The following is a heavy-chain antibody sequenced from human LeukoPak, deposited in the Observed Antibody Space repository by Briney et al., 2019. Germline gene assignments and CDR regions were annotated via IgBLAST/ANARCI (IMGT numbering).Heavy chain of an antibody. V-gene: IGHV4-30-4*01. Sequence: PSETLSLTCTVSGGSISSGDYYWSWIRQPQGKGLEGIGYICYSGSTYYNPSRKSRVTISVDTTKNQFSLKLSSVTAADTAVYYCARAWGSWRNYYYYGMDVWGQGTTVAVSS. CDR2: ICYSGST. D-gene: IGHD6-13*01. CDR1: GGSISSGDYY. J-gene: IGHJ6*02. CDR3: ARAWGSWRNYYYYGMDV.